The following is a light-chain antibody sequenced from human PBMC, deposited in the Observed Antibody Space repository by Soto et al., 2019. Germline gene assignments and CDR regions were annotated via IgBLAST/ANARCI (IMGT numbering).Light chain of an antibody. Sequence: SYELTPPPSVSVAPGQTGRVTCGGNNIGSKSVPCYQQKPGQAPVLVVYDDSDRPSGIPERFSGSNSGNTATLTITRVEAGDEADYYRHVWETNSDHYVFGTGTKVTVL. CDR3: HVWETNSDHYV. V-gene: IGLV3-21*02. J-gene: IGLJ1*01. CDR2: DDS. CDR1: NIGSKS.